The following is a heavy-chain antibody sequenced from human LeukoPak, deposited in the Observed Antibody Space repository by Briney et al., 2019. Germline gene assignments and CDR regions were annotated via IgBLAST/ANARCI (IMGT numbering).Heavy chain of an antibody. CDR1: GGTFSSYA. D-gene: IGHD3-10*01. V-gene: IGHV1-69*04. CDR2: IIPILGIA. CDR3: ARAVYGVEIDY. Sequence: SVKVSCKASGGTFSSYAISWVRQAPGQGLEWMGRIIPILGIANYAQKFQGRVTITADKSTSTAYMELSSLRSEDTAVYYCARAVYGVEIDYWGQGTLVTVSS. J-gene: IGHJ4*02.